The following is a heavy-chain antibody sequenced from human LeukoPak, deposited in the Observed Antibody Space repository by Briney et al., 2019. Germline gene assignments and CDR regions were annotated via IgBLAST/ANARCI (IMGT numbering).Heavy chain of an antibody. CDR3: AKALGYSYGNWFDP. J-gene: IGHJ5*02. Sequence: GRSLRLSCAASGFTFDDYAMHWVRQAPGKGLEWVSGISWNSGSIGYADSVKGRFTISRDNAKNSLYLQMNSLRAEDTALYYCAKALGYSYGNWFDPRGQGTLVTVSS. D-gene: IGHD5-18*01. V-gene: IGHV3-9*01. CDR1: GFTFDDYA. CDR2: ISWNSGSI.